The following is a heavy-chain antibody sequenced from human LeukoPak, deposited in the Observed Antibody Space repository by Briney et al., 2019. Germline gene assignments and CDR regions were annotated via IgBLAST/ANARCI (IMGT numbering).Heavy chain of an antibody. CDR3: ASTLNYDFWSGFDP. V-gene: IGHV1-69*13. D-gene: IGHD3-3*01. CDR2: IIPIFGTA. J-gene: IGHJ5*02. Sequence: SVKVSCKASGGTFSSYAISWVRQAPGQGLEWMGGIIPIFGTANYAQKFQGRVTITADESTSTAYMELSSLRSEDMAVYYCASTLNYDFWSGFDPWGQGTLVTVSS. CDR1: GGTFSSYA.